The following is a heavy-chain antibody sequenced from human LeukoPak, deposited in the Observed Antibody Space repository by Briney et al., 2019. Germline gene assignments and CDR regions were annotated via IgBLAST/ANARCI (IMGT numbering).Heavy chain of an antibody. CDR3: ARGRIGGWTDY. Sequence: GGSLRLSCAASGFTFSKYWMHWVRQAPGKGLVWVSRIKTDGRSTNYADSVKGRFTISRDNAKNTLYLQMNSLRAEDTAVYYGARGRIGGWTDYWGQGTLVTVSS. J-gene: IGHJ4*02. CDR1: GFTFSKYW. V-gene: IGHV3-74*01. D-gene: IGHD6-19*01. CDR2: IKTDGRST.